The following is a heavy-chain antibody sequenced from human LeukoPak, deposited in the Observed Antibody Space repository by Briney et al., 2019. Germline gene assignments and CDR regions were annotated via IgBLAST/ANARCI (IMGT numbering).Heavy chain of an antibody. V-gene: IGHV3-48*01. CDR1: GFTFSSYG. CDR3: ARTYYDFWSGYYSHEGNPFDY. J-gene: IGHJ4*02. CDR2: ISSSGSTI. Sequence: GGSLRLSCAASGFTFSSYGMSWVRQAPGKGLEWVSYISSSGSTIYYADSVKGRFTISRDNAKNSLYLEMNSLRAEDTAVYYCARTYYDFWSGYYSHEGNPFDYWGQGTLVTVSS. D-gene: IGHD3-3*01.